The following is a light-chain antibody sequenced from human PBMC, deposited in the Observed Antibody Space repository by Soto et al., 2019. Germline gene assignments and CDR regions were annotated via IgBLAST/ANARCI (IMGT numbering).Light chain of an antibody. CDR3: AAWDDSLSGRYV. Sequence: QSVLTQPASVSGSPGQSIVISCTGTNSDVGAYNFVSWYQQYPGKAPKLIIHEVNNRPSGVSDRSSGSKSGNTASLTISGLQADDEADYYCAAWDDSLSGRYVFGTGTKVTVL. V-gene: IGLV2-14*01. CDR1: NSDVGAYNF. CDR2: EVN. J-gene: IGLJ1*01.